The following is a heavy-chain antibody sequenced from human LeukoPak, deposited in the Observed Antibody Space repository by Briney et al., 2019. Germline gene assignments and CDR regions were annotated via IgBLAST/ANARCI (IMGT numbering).Heavy chain of an antibody. CDR1: GYTFTGYY. CDR3: ARLGYCSGGSCYNVDY. Sequence: ASVKVSCKASGYTFTGYYMHWVRQAPGQGLEWMGWNDPNSGGTNYAQKFQGRVTMTRDTSISTAYMELSRLRSDDTAVYYCARLGYCSGGSCYNVDYWGQGTLVTVSS. CDR2: NDPNSGGT. J-gene: IGHJ4*02. V-gene: IGHV1-2*02. D-gene: IGHD2-15*01.